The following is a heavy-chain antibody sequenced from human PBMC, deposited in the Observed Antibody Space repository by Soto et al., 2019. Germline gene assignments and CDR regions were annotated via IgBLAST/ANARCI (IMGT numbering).Heavy chain of an antibody. CDR1: GFTFSTSW. CDR3: ARRVALTDNYFFDY. V-gene: IGHV3-74*01. D-gene: IGHD3-3*02. CDR2: INSDGTTT. Sequence: PGGSLRLSCAASGFTFSTSWMHWVRQAPGKGLEWVSRINSDGTTTSYADSVRGRFTISRDNAKNTLYLQMNSLRAEDTAVYYCARRVALTDNYFFDYWGQGTLVTVSS. J-gene: IGHJ4*02.